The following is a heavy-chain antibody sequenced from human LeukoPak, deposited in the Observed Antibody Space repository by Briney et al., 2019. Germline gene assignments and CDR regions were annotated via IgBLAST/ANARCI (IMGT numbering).Heavy chain of an antibody. D-gene: IGHD3-10*01. J-gene: IGHJ4*02. CDR3: AKGLFWFGEFSALDY. V-gene: IGHV3-7*03. Sequence: GSLRLSCAASGFTFSSSWMTWVRQVPGKGLEWVASIREDGSQKSSVDSVKGRFTISRDNAKTSLYLQMDSLRAEDTAVYYCAKGLFWFGEFSALDYWGQGTLVTVSS. CDR1: GFTFSSSW. CDR2: IREDGSQK.